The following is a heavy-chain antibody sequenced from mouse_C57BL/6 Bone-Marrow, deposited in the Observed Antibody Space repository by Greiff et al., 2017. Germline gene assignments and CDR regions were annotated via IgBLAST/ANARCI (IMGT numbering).Heavy chain of an antibody. D-gene: IGHD1-1*01. CDR3: ASVYYGSSYYAMDY. CDR1: GYSFTGYF. J-gene: IGHJ4*01. CDR2: INPYNGDT. Sequence: EVKLQQSGPELVKPGASVKISCKASGYSFTGYFMNWVMQSHGKSLEWIGRINPYNGDTFYNQKFKGKATLTVDKSSSTAHMELRRLTSEDSAVYYCASVYYGSSYYAMDYWGQGTSVTVSS. V-gene: IGHV1-20*01.